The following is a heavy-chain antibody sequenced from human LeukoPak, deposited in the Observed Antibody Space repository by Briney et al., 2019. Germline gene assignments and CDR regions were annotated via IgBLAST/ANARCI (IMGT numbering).Heavy chain of an antibody. J-gene: IGHJ4*02. CDR3: ARTLPYYGGRRATFDF. V-gene: IGHV4-39*01. D-gene: IGHD3-3*01. Sequence: PSETLSLTCTVSVDSSSGHIYFLGWIRQPPGKGLEWVVIIHYIGSTYYNPSLKSRVAMSVDTSTSKFSLRLSSVTAADTAVYYCARTLPYYGGRRATFDFWGQGTLVTVSS. CDR2: IHYIGST. CDR1: VDSSSGHIYF.